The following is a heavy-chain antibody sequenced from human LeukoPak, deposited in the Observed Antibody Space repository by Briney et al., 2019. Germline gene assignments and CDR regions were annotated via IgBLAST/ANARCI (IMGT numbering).Heavy chain of an antibody. CDR1: GFTFSSYS. Sequence: GGSLRLSCAASGFTFSSYSMNWVRQAPGKGLEWVSSISSSSNTYIYYADSVKGRFTISRDNAKNSLYLQMNSLRVEDTAVYYCARVPSTYPYYLDYWGQGTLVTVSS. CDR2: ISSSSNTYI. J-gene: IGHJ4*02. V-gene: IGHV3-21*01. CDR3: ARVPSTYPYYLDY.